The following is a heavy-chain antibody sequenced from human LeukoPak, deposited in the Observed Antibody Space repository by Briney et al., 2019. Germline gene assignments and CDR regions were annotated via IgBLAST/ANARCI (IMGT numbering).Heavy chain of an antibody. V-gene: IGHV1-8*01. J-gene: IGHJ4*02. CDR1: GYTFTSYD. D-gene: IGHD1-26*01. CDR3: ARGSRVGATFDN. CDR2: MNPNSGNT. Sequence: ASVKVSCKASGYTFTSYDINWVRQATGQGLEWMGWMNPNSGNTGYAQKFQGRVTMTRNTSISTAYMELSSLRSEDTAMYYCARGSRVGATFDNWGQGTLVIVSS.